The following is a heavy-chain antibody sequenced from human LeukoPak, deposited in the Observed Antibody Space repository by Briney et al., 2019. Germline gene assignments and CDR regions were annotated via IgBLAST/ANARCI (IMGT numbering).Heavy chain of an antibody. J-gene: IGHJ4*02. V-gene: IGHV3-30-3*01. D-gene: IGHD6-19*01. Sequence: PGGSLRLSCAASGFTFSSYAMHWVRQAPGKGLEWVAVISYDGSNKYYADSVKGRFTISRDNSKNTLYLQMNSLRAEDTAVYYCARELRSLIAVAGTTGFDYWGQGTLVTVSS. CDR3: ARELRSLIAVAGTTGFDY. CDR2: ISYDGSNK. CDR1: GFTFSSYA.